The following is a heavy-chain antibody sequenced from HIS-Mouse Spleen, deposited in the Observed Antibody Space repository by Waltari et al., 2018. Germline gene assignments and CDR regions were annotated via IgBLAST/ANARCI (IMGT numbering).Heavy chain of an antibody. D-gene: IGHD2-15*01. V-gene: IGHV4-38-2*02. CDR3: ARVKGGYCSGGSCSGY. J-gene: IGHJ4*02. CDR2: IYHSGRT. Sequence: QVQLQESGPGLVKPSETLSLTCTVSGYSISSGYYWGWIRQPPGKGLEWIGSIYHSGRTYYHPSLKSRVTISVDTSKNQFSLKLSSVTAADTAVYYCARVKGGYCSGGSCSGYWGQGTLVTVSS. CDR1: GYSISSGYY.